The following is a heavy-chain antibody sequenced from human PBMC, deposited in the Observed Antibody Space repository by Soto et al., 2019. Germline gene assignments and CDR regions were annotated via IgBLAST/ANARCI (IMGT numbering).Heavy chain of an antibody. CDR1: GVTFSSYA. CDR2: IIPIFGTA. D-gene: IGHD2-2*01. Sequence: QVQLVQSGAEVKKPGSAVKVSCKASGVTFSSYAISWVRQAPGQGLEWMGGIIPIFGTANYAQKFQGRVTIIADESTSTAYMELSSLRSEDTAVYYCARRYCSSTSCYRGWFDPWGQGTIVTVST. V-gene: IGHV1-69*01. J-gene: IGHJ5*02. CDR3: ARRYCSSTSCYRGWFDP.